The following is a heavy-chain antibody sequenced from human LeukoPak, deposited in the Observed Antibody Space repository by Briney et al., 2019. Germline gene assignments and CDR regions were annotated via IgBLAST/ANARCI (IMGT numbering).Heavy chain of an antibody. Sequence: SQTLSLTCAISGDSVSSNSAASNWIRQSPPRGLEWLGRTYYRSKWYNDNAVSVKSRININPDTSKNPFSLQLNSVTPEDTAVYYCARRELLYYFDYWGQGTLVTVSS. D-gene: IGHD3-10*01. CDR3: ARRELLYYFDY. CDR2: TYYRSKWYN. V-gene: IGHV6-1*01. J-gene: IGHJ4*02. CDR1: GDSVSSNSAA.